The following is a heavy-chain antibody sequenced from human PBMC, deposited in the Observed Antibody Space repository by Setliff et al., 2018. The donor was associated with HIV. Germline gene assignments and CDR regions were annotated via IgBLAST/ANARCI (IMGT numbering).Heavy chain of an antibody. J-gene: IGHJ4*02. CDR1: GFTFSSYA. V-gene: IGHV3-21*01. CDR3: ATNFLYDILTGYFPYQFDQ. CDR2: ISSSSSYI. Sequence: PGGSLRLSCAASGFTFSSYAMSWVRQAPGKGLEWVSSISSSSSYIYYADSVKGRFTISRDNAKDSMFLQMNSLRGEDTAVYYCATNFLYDILTGYFPYQFDQWGQGTLVTVSS. D-gene: IGHD3-9*01.